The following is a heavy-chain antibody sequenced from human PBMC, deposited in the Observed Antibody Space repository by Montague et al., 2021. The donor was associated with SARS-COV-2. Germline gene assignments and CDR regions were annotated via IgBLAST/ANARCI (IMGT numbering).Heavy chain of an antibody. Sequence: SRSLSFSASGFTFSSYSMNWVRQAPGKGLEWVSSISSSSSYIYYADSVKGRFTISRDNAKNSLYLQMNSLRAEDTAVYYCARDGRHYWGQGTLVTVSS. D-gene: IGHD2-15*01. V-gene: IGHV3-21*01. J-gene: IGHJ4*02. CDR2: ISSSSSYI. CDR3: ARDGRHY. CDR1: GFTFSSYS.